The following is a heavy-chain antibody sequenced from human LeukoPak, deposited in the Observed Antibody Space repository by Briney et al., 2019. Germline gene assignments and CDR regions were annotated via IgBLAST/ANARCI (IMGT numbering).Heavy chain of an antibody. V-gene: IGHV4-59*01. J-gene: IGHJ4*02. D-gene: IGHD1-26*01. CDR1: GGSISSYY. CDR3: ARDVGATPGYFDY. Sequence: SETLSPTCTVSGGSISSYYWSWIRQPPREGLEWIGYIYNSGSTNYNPSLKSRVTISVDTSKNQFSLKLSSVTAADTAVYYCARDVGATPGYFDYWGQGTLVTVSS. CDR2: IYNSGST.